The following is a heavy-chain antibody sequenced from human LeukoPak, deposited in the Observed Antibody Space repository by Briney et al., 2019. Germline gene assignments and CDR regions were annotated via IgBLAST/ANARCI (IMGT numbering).Heavy chain of an antibody. CDR2: INPNSGGT. J-gene: IGHJ6*02. CDR3: AREEPDYYYYGMDV. Sequence: ASVKVSCKASGYTFTSYGISWVRQAPGQGLEWMGWINPNSGGTNYAQKFQGRVTMTRDTSISTAYMELSRLRSDDTAVYYCAREEPDYYYYGMDVWGQGTTVTVSS. V-gene: IGHV1-2*02. CDR1: GYTFTSYG.